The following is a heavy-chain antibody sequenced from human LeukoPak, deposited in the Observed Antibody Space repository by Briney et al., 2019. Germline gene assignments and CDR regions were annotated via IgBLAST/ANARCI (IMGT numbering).Heavy chain of an antibody. CDR3: AKRYYDFPLDY. V-gene: IGHV3-23*01. D-gene: IGHD3-3*01. Sequence: GGSLRLSCAASGFTFSIYAMSWVRQAPGKGLEWVSSISANGGETHYADSVKGRFTISRDNSKNTLYLQINNPRVEDTAVYYCAKRYYDFPLDYWGQGTLVTVSS. J-gene: IGHJ4*02. CDR1: GFTFSIYA. CDR2: ISANGGET.